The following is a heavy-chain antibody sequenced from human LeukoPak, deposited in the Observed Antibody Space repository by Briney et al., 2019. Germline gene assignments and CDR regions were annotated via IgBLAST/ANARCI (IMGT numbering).Heavy chain of an antibody. CDR1: GGSISSYY. J-gene: IGHJ4*02. V-gene: IGHV4-59*01. CDR3: ARRLYGGNFDN. Sequence: SVTLSLTCTVSGGSISSYYWSWIREPPGKGLECIGYIYYSGSTSYSPSLKSRVTISVDTSKNQFSLKLSSVAAADTAVYYCARRLYGGNFDNWGQGTLVTVSS. D-gene: IGHD4-23*01. CDR2: IYYSGST.